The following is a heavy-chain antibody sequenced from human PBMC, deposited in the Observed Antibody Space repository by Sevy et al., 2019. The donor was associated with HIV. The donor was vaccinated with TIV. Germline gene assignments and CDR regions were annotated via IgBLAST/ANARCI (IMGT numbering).Heavy chain of an antibody. Sequence: GGSLRLSCAASGFTFSSYAMNWVRQAPGKGLEWVSAISGSGGSTYYTDSVKGRFTISRDNSKNTLYLQMNSLRAEDTAVYYCAASVTTPPYYFDYWGQGTLVTVSS. D-gene: IGHD4-17*01. V-gene: IGHV3-23*01. CDR1: GFTFSSYA. CDR2: ISGSGGST. J-gene: IGHJ4*02. CDR3: AASVTTPPYYFDY.